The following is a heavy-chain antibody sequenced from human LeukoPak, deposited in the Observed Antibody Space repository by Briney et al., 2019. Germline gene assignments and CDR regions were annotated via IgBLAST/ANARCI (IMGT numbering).Heavy chain of an antibody. CDR1: GFTFSDYS. J-gene: IGHJ3*02. V-gene: IGHV3-21*01. Sequence: GGSLRLSCAASGFTFSDYSMNWVRQAPETGLEWVSSIGSSGTYTYYADSVKGRFTISRDNAKNSLYLQMNSLRAEDTAVYYCAKPRSGYDFRGAFDIWGQGTMVTVSS. CDR3: AKPRSGYDFRGAFDI. D-gene: IGHD5-12*01. CDR2: IGSSGTYT.